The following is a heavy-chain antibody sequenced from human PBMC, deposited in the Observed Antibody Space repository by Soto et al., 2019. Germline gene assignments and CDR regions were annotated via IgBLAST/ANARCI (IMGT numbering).Heavy chain of an antibody. CDR2: SSGSSSTI. V-gene: IGHV3-48*02. CDR3: ARRSGMDV. Sequence: GGSLGLSCAVSGFSLSSYSMNWVRQAPGKGLEWVSYSSGSSSTIYYADSVKGRFTISRDNAKNSLYLQMNSLRDEDTAVYYCARRSGMDVWGQGTTVTVSS. CDR1: GFSLSSYS. J-gene: IGHJ6*02.